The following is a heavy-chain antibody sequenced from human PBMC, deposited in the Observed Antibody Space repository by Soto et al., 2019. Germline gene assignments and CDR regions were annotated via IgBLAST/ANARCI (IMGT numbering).Heavy chain of an antibody. D-gene: IGHD1-20*01. CDR2: IERDDDDK. CDR3: ARSIRGPGRCNGMDV. V-gene: IGHV2-70*13. J-gene: IGHJ6*02. CDR1: GFSLTSPGMC. Sequence: SGPMLLYPKETLTLTCTFSGFSLTSPGMCVSWIRQSPGKALEWLALIERDDDDKYYSTSLKTRLTISKDTRKNQVVLTMANMEPADTATYYCARSIRGPGRCNGMDVWGQGTTVPVSS.